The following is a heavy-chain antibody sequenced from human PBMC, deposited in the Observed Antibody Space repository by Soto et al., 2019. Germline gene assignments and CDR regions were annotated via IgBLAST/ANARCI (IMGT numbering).Heavy chain of an antibody. V-gene: IGHV1-2*02. J-gene: IGHJ3*02. D-gene: IGHD6-25*01. Sequence: GASVKVSCKASGGTFSSYAISWVRQAPGQGLEWMGGINPNTGTTNYTQKFQGRVTMTRDTSIDTAFMELSRLRFDDTAVYFCARVMRPLVRVAFDIWGQGTMVTVSS. CDR1: GGTFSSYA. CDR2: INPNTGTT. CDR3: ARVMRPLVRVAFDI.